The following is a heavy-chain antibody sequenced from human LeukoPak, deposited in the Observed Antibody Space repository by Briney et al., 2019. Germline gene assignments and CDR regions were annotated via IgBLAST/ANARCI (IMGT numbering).Heavy chain of an antibody. J-gene: IGHJ3*02. CDR2: INAGNGNT. CDR3: ARSPPGIAVAGALMGRDAFDI. CDR1: GYTFTSYG. D-gene: IGHD6-19*01. V-gene: IGHV1-3*03. Sequence: ASVKVSCKASGYTFTSYGIGWVRQAPGQGLEWMGWINAGNGNTKYSQEFQGRVTITRDTSASTAYMELSSLRSEDMAVYYCARSPPGIAVAGALMGRDAFDIWGQGTMVTVSS.